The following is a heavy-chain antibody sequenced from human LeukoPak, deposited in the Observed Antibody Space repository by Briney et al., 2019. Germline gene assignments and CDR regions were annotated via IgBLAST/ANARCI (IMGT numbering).Heavy chain of an antibody. Sequence: SETLSLTCTVSGGSISSYYWSWIRQPPGKGLEWIGYIYYSGSTNYNPSLKSRVTISVDTSKNQFSLKLSSVTAADTAVYYCARGRGLLWFGELWGQGTLVTASS. CDR3: ARGRGLLWFGEL. CDR2: IYYSGST. V-gene: IGHV4-59*01. CDR1: GGSISSYY. J-gene: IGHJ4*02. D-gene: IGHD3-10*01.